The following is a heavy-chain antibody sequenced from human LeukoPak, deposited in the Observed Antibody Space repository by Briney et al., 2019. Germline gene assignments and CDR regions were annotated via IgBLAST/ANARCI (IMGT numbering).Heavy chain of an antibody. J-gene: IGHJ5*02. V-gene: IGHV3-48*04. CDR2: ISGNSATI. CDR1: GFAFNGYH. CDR3: ARDHRLAHGDYSNRWFDP. D-gene: IGHD4-17*01. Sequence: GESLRLSCAASGFAFNGYHMNWVRQAPGKGLEWVSYISGNSATIYYVDSVEGRFTISRDNAKNSLYLQMNSLRAEDTAVYYCARDHRLAHGDYSNRWFDPWGQGTLVTVSS.